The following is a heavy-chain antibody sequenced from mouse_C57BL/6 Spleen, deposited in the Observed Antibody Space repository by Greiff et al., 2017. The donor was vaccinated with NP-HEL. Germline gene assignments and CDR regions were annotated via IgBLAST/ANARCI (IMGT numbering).Heavy chain of an antibody. Sequence: QVQLQQSGAELVRPGASVKLSCKASGYTFTDYYINWVKQRPGQGLEWIARIYPGSGNTDYNEKFKGKATLTAEKSSSTAYMQLSSLTSEDSAVYFCARWGDYDGYYFDYWGQGTTLTVSS. CDR2: IYPGSGNT. V-gene: IGHV1-76*01. D-gene: IGHD2-4*01. J-gene: IGHJ2*01. CDR1: GYTFTDYY. CDR3: ARWGDYDGYYFDY.